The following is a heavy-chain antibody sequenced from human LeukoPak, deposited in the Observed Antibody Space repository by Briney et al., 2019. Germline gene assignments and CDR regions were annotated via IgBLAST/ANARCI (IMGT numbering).Heavy chain of an antibody. J-gene: IGHJ6*02. V-gene: IGHV1-8*03. Sequence: ASVKVSCKASGYTFTSYDINWVRQATGQGLEWMGWMNPNSGNTGYAQKFQGRVTITRNTSISTAYMELSSLRSEDTAVYYCARSIAAAGTGIYYYYGMDVWGQGTTVTVSS. CDR3: ARSIAAAGTGIYYYYGMDV. D-gene: IGHD6-13*01. CDR1: GYTFTSYD. CDR2: MNPNSGNT.